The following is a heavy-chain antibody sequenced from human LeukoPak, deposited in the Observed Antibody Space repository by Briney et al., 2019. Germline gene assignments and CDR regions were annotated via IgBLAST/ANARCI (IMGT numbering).Heavy chain of an antibody. CDR3: AREYTAMDRRQVWFDP. D-gene: IGHD5-18*01. J-gene: IGHJ5*02. V-gene: IGHV1-69*05. Sequence: ASVKVSCKASGGTFSSYAISWVRQAPGQGLEWMGGIIPIFGTANYAQKFQGRVTITTDESTSTAYMELSSLRSEDTAVYYCAREYTAMDRRQVWFDPWGQGTLVTVSS. CDR2: IIPIFGTA. CDR1: GGTFSSYA.